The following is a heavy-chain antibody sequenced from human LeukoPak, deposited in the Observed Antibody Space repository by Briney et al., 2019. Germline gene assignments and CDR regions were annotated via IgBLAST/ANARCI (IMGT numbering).Heavy chain of an antibody. CDR2: INPSGGST. Sequence: ASVKDSCKASGYTFTSYYMHWVRQAPGQGLEWMGIINPSGGSTSYAQKFQGRVTMTRDMSTSTVYMELSSLRSEDTAVYYCARSSGGIAAAGDYWGQGTLVTVSS. CDR3: ARSSGGIAAAGDY. J-gene: IGHJ4*02. D-gene: IGHD6-13*01. V-gene: IGHV1-46*01. CDR1: GYTFTSYY.